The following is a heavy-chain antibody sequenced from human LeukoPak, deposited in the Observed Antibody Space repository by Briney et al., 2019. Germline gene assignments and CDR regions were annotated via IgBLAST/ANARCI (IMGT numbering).Heavy chain of an antibody. CDR3: ARYSGLEYYYYYYYMDV. Sequence: GESLKISCKGSGYSFTSYWIGWVRQMPGKGLEWMGIIYPGDSDTRYSPSFQGQVTISADKSISTAYLQWSSLKASDTAMYYCARYSGLEYYYYYYYMDVWGKGTTVTVSS. CDR2: IYPGDSDT. J-gene: IGHJ6*03. D-gene: IGHD3-3*01. V-gene: IGHV5-51*01. CDR1: GYSFTSYW.